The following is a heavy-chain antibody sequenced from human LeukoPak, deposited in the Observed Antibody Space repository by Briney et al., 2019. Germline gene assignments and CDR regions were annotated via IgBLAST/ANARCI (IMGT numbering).Heavy chain of an antibody. Sequence: RXXPGXXLEWVSGISWNSGSMGYAVSVKGRFTISRDNAKNSLYLQISSLRTEDAALYYCAKDIYSSSSLAFDVWGQGTMDTVSS. CDR2: ISWNSGSM. CDR3: AKDIYSSSSLAFDV. D-gene: IGHD6-6*01. V-gene: IGHV3-9*01. J-gene: IGHJ3*01.